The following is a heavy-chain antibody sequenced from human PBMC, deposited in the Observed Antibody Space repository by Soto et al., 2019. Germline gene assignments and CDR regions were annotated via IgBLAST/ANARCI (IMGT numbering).Heavy chain of an antibody. Sequence: SETLSLTCTVSGGSINDYYCSWIRQTPGKGLEWVGFMYYSETTKYNPSLKGRVNMSLDTSKNQVSLHLKSVTAADTAVYYCARANSSTWYKLEYKWFDPWGQGTLVTVSS. J-gene: IGHJ5*02. CDR1: GGSINDYY. CDR2: MYYSETT. CDR3: ARANSSTWYKLEYKWFDP. D-gene: IGHD6-13*01. V-gene: IGHV4-59*01.